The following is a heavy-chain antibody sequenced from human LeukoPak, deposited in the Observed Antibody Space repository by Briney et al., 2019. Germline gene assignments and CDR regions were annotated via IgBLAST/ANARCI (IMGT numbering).Heavy chain of an antibody. D-gene: IGHD6-13*01. V-gene: IGHV1-18*01. J-gene: IGHJ4*02. CDR2: ISAYNGNT. CDR1: GYTFTSYG. CDR3: ARGLGSWLNGYYFDY. Sequence: EASVKVSCKASGYTFTSYGISWVRQAPGQGLEWMGWISAYNGNTNYAQKLQGRVTMTTDTSTSTAYMEPRSLRSDDTAVYYCARGLGSWLNGYYFDYWGQGTLVTVSS.